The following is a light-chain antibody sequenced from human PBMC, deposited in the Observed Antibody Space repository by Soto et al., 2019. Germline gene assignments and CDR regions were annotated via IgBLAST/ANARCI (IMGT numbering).Light chain of an antibody. V-gene: IGLV2-14*01. CDR2: EVS. J-gene: IGLJ3*02. Sequence: QSALTQPASVSGSPGQSISISCTGTSSDVGDYNYVSWYQQHPGKAPKLMIYEVSNRPSGVSNRFSGSKSGNTASLTISGLQAEDEADSYCSSYASSSTWVFGGGTKVTVL. CDR1: SSDVGDYNY. CDR3: SSYASSSTWV.